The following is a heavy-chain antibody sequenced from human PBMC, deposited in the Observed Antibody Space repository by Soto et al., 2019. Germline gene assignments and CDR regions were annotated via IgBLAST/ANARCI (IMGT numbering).Heavy chain of an antibody. J-gene: IGHJ6*02. D-gene: IGHD3-3*01. V-gene: IGHV3-48*03. CDR2: ISSSGSTI. CDR1: GFTFSSYE. CDR3: ARLGYDFWSGYYYYYYYGMDV. Sequence: GGSLRLCCAASGFTFSSYEMNWVRQAPGKGLEWVSYISSSGSTIYYADSVKGRFTISRDNAKNSLYLQMNSLRAEDTAVYYCARLGYDFWSGYYYYYYYGMDVWGQGTTVTVS.